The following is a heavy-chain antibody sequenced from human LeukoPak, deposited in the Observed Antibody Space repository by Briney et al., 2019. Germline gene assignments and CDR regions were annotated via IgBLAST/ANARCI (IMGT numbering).Heavy chain of an antibody. J-gene: IGHJ4*02. CDR3: GKDPFRLRITMTDY. CDR2: ISGSGDST. CDR1: GFTFSSYD. V-gene: IGHV3-23*01. D-gene: IGHD3-22*01. Sequence: GGSLRLSCAASGFTFSSYDMTWVRQAPGKGLEWVSAISGSGDSTYYADSVKGRFTISRDTSKNTLYLQMNSLRAEDTAVYYRGKDPFRLRITMTDYWGQGTLVTVSS.